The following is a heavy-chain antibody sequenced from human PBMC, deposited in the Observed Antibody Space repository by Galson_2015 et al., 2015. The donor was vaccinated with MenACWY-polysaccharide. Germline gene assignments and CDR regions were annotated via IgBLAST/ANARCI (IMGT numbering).Heavy chain of an antibody. CDR1: GFTFSGYW. J-gene: IGHJ6*02. V-gene: IGHV3-7*01. D-gene: IGHD3-16*01. CDR3: ATWGGLGLDV. Sequence: SLRLSCAASGFTFSGYWMTWVRQAPGKGLEWVANIKEDGSKRYYVDSVKGRFTIPRDNAKNSLYLQMNSLRAEDTAVYYCATWGGLGLDVWGQGTTVTVSS. CDR2: IKEDGSKR.